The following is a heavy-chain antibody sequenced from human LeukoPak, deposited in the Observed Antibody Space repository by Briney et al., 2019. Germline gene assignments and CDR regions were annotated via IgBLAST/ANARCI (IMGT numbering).Heavy chain of an antibody. CDR1: GGSISSGGYY. J-gene: IGHJ4*02. Sequence: PSETLSHTCTVSGGSISSGGYYWSWIRQHPGKGLEWIGYIYYSGSTYYIPSLKSRLTISVDTSKNQFSLKLTSVTAADTAVYYCARDSRRDVRGFDYWGQGILVTVSS. CDR2: IYYSGST. V-gene: IGHV4-31*03. CDR3: ARDSRRDVRGFDY. D-gene: IGHD3-10*02.